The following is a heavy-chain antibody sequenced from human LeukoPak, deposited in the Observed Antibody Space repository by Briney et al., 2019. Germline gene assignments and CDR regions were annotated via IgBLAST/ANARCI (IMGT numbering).Heavy chain of an antibody. V-gene: IGHV3-23*05. CDR2: NDAFGSTT. J-gene: IGHJ4*02. CDR1: GFTFSSYA. CDR3: ARELGGGGLHYFDY. D-gene: IGHD3-16*01. Sequence: PGGSLRLSCAASGFTFSSYAMSWVRQAPGKGLEWVSTLYNDAFGSTTYYADSVTGRFTISRDNSQNTLFLQMSSLTAEDTAMYYCARELGGGGLHYFDYWGRGTLVTVSS.